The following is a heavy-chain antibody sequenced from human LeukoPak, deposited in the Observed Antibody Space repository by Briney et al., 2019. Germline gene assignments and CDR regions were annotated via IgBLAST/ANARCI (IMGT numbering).Heavy chain of an antibody. CDR2: ISYDGSNK. J-gene: IGHJ4*02. D-gene: IGHD6-19*01. CDR1: GFTFSDNY. CDR3: AKDPRTGAVSGIFYFDY. Sequence: GGSLRLSCAASGFTFSDNYMSWIRQAPGKGLEWVAVISYDGSNKYYADSVKGRFTISRDNSKNTLYLQMDSLRPEDTAVYYCAKDPRTGAVSGIFYFDYWGQGTLLTVSS. V-gene: IGHV3-30*18.